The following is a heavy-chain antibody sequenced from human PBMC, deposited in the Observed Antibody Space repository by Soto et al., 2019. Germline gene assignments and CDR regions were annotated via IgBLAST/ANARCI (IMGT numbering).Heavy chain of an antibody. V-gene: IGHV1-2*02. J-gene: IGHJ6*02. CDR2: INPSSGGT. Sequence: QAQLVQSGTEVKKPGASVKVSCKASGYPFTGPYIYWVRQAPGQGLEWMGWINPSSGGTEFAEKFQGRVTVTRDTSIRTVFLELNSLTSDDPGVYFCARDFRTYSHGVDGWGQGTAVTVSS. CDR3: ARDFRTYSHGVDG. D-gene: IGHD4-4*01. CDR1: GYPFTGPY.